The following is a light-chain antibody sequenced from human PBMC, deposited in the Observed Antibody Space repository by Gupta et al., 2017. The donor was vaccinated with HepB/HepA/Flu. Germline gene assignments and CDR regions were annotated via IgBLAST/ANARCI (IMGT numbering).Light chain of an antibody. CDR3: REALQPPLT. Sequence: DIVMTQSPLSLPVTPGEPPSISCRTSQILLNSNGYNYLDWYLQKPGQSPQLLIYLGSNRASGVPDRFSGRASGTYITLKISIVDADDVMVYCFREALQPPLTFGQGTQLEIK. CDR2: LGS. J-gene: IGKJ5*01. V-gene: IGKV2-28*01. CDR1: QILLNSNGYNY.